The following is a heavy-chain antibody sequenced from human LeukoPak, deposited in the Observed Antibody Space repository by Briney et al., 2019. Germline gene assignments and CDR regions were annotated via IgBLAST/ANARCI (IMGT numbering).Heavy chain of an antibody. CDR2: IRADESEK. V-gene: IGHV3-7*01. CDR1: GFTFSIYW. Sequence: GGSLRLSCAASGFTFSIYWMSWVRQTPGKGLEWVASIRADESEKYYVDSVEGRFNISRDNAKNSVYLQLSSLRAEDTAVYYCARAQALNWFDPWGQGTLDTVSS. J-gene: IGHJ5*02. CDR3: ARAQALNWFDP.